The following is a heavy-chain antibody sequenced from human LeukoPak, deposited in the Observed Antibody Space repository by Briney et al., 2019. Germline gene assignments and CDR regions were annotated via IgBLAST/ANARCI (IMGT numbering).Heavy chain of an antibody. Sequence: GGSLRLSCAASGFTFRNYWMGWVRQAPGKGLEWVANTKPDGTAEYYADSVRGRFTTSRDNANNLLYLQMNSLRGEDTAVYYCARDGGLHTNFDYWGQGTLVTVSS. CDR2: TKPDGTAE. CDR1: GFTFRNYW. D-gene: IGHD2-15*01. V-gene: IGHV3-7*01. J-gene: IGHJ4*02. CDR3: ARDGGLHTNFDY.